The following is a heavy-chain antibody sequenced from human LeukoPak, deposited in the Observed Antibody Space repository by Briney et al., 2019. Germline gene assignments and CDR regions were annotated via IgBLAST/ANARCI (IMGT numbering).Heavy chain of an antibody. Sequence: GGSLRLSCAASGFTFNSYSMDWVRQAPGKGLEWVSSISSSSSYIYYADSVKGRCTISRDNSKKTLFLHMNSLRAEDTAVYYCARGMAATSGYLELEYWGQGTLVTVST. J-gene: IGHJ4*02. V-gene: IGHV3-21*04. CDR2: ISSSSSYI. D-gene: IGHD3-22*01. CDR3: ARGMAATSGYLELEY. CDR1: GFTFNSYS.